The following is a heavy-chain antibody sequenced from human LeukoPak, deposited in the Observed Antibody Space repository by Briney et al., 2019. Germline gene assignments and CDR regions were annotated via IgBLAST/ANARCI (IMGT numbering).Heavy chain of an antibody. Sequence: PSETLSLTCTVSGGSISSGYYWAWLRQTPGKGLEWIGNIYHTGSTYYNPSLKSRVTISVDTSRNQFSLKLNSVTAADTAVYYCARGYSSSWYLNWFDPWGQGTLVTVSS. CDR3: ARGYSSSWYLNWFDP. CDR2: IYHTGST. D-gene: IGHD6-13*01. CDR1: GGSISSGYY. J-gene: IGHJ5*02. V-gene: IGHV4-38-2*02.